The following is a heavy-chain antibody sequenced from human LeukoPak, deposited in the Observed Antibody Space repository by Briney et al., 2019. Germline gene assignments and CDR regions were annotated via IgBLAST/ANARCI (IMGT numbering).Heavy chain of an antibody. Sequence: GGSLRLSCTASGFTFSSYAMSWVRQAPGKGLEWVSTISGSGGSTYYADSVKGRFTISRDNTKNTLYLQMNSLRAEDTALYYCARGGTSGSLIYWGQGTLVTVSS. D-gene: IGHD1-26*01. CDR1: GFTFSSYA. CDR2: ISGSGGST. V-gene: IGHV3-23*01. J-gene: IGHJ4*02. CDR3: ARGGTSGSLIY.